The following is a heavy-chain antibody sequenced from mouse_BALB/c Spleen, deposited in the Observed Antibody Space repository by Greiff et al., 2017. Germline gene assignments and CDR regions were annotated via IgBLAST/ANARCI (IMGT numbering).Heavy chain of an antibody. CDR2: IRNKANGYTT. Sequence: DVQLQESGGGLVQPGGSLRLSCATSGFTFTDYYMSWVRQPPGKALEWLGFIRNKANGYTTEYSASVKGRFTISRDNSQSILYLQMNTLRAEDSATYYCARAYYRYDEAWFAYWGQGTLVTVSA. D-gene: IGHD2-14*01. CDR1: GFTFTDYY. V-gene: IGHV7-3*02. J-gene: IGHJ3*01. CDR3: ARAYYRYDEAWFAY.